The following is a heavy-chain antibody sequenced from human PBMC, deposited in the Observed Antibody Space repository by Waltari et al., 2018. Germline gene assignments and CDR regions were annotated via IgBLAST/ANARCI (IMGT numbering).Heavy chain of an antibody. CDR1: GFTFSSYS. D-gene: IGHD3-10*02. Sequence: EVQLVESGGGLVKPGGSLRLSCAASGFTFSSYSMNWVRQAPGKGLEWVSSISSSSSYIYYADSVKGRFTISRDNAKNSLYLQMNSLRAEDTAVYYCARDPTYRIVRGVPYYYYYMDVWGKGTTVTVSS. CDR2: ISSSSSYI. CDR3: ARDPTYRIVRGVPYYYYYMDV. V-gene: IGHV3-21*03. J-gene: IGHJ6*03.